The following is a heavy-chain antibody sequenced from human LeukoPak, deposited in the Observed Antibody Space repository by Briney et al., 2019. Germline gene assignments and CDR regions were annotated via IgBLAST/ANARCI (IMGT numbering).Heavy chain of an antibody. Sequence: SETLSLTSTVAAGSLSSYYWSWIRQPPEKGLEWIGYIYYSGSTNYNPSLKSRVTISVDTSKNQFSLKLSSVTAADTAVYYCARTRPYYGDYYFDYWGQGTLVTVSS. D-gene: IGHD4-17*01. J-gene: IGHJ4*02. CDR2: IYYSGST. CDR3: ARTRPYYGDYYFDY. CDR1: AGSLSSYY. V-gene: IGHV4-59*01.